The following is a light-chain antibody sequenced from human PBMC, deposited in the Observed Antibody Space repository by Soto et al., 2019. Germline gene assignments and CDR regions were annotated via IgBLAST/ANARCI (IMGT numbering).Light chain of an antibody. CDR1: KSVNSY. CDR2: DAS. CDR3: QQRSNWPST. V-gene: IGKV3-11*01. Sequence: EIVLTQSPATLSLSPGERATLSCRASKSVNSYLAWYQQKPGQAPRLLIYDASNRATGIPARFSGSGSGTDFTLTISSLEPEDFAVYYCQQRSNWPSTFGQGTKLEIK. J-gene: IGKJ2*01.